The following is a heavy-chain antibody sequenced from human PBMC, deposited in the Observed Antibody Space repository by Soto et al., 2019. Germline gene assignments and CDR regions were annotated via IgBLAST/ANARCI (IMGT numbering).Heavy chain of an antibody. Sequence: SETLSLTCAAYGGSFSGYYWSWIRQPPGKGLEWIGEINHSGSTNYNPSLKSRVTISVDTSKNQFSLKLSSVTAADTAVYYCARRGRRYYGSGGYYDSSGNFDSWGQGTLVT. D-gene: IGHD3-10*01. V-gene: IGHV4-34*01. CDR2: INHSGST. CDR3: ARRGRRYYGSGGYYDSSGNFDS. J-gene: IGHJ4*02. CDR1: GGSFSGYY.